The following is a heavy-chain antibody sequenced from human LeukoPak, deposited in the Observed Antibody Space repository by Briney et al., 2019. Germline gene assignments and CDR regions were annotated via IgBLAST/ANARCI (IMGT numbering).Heavy chain of an antibody. CDR3: ARLVLLPDY. CDR2: IYYSGTT. Sequence: SETLSLTCTVSGGSISSSSYFWGGIRQPPGKGLEWIGTIYYSGTTYNNPSLKSRVTISVDTSKNQFSLKLSSVTAADTAVYYCARLVLLPDYWGQGTLVTVSS. V-gene: IGHV4-39*01. J-gene: IGHJ4*02. CDR1: GGSISSSSYF. D-gene: IGHD2-15*01.